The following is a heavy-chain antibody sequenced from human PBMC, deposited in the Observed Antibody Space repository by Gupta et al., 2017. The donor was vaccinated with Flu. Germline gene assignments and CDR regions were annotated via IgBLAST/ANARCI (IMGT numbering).Heavy chain of an antibody. V-gene: IGHV4-39*01. CDR1: VGPLRSSRYF. J-gene: IGHJ4*02. CDR3: ARPPSSYSSGPFDS. D-gene: IGHD6-19*01. Sequence: QLQLQESCPALVRPSETLSLTCRLSVGPLRSSRYFSASVRQPPGKGREWIGSVYYSGSTDYKPSPKSRVTISVDTSKNQFSLRLTSVTAADTAVYYGARPPSSYSSGPFDSWGQGLLVTVS. CDR2: VYYSGST.